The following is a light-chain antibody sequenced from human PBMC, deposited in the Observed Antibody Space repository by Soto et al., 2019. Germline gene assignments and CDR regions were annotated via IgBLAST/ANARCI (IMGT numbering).Light chain of an antibody. Sequence: QSVLTQPPSASGTPGQRVTISCSGSSSNIGSNYVYWYQQLPGTAPKLLIYRTNQRPSGVPDRFSGSKSGTSASLAISGLQYEDEADYYCAAWDDSLSVFGGGTKLTVL. V-gene: IGLV1-47*01. CDR1: SSNIGSNY. CDR2: RTN. J-gene: IGLJ2*01. CDR3: AAWDDSLSV.